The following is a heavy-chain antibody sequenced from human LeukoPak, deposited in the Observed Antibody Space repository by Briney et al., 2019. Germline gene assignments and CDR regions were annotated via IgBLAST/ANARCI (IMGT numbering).Heavy chain of an antibody. Sequence: PGGSLRLSCAASGFTFSSHWMHWVRQPPGKGLVGVSRINTDGSSTTYADSVKGRFTISRDNSKNTLYLQMNSLRAEDTAVYYCARDSYDSSGYYPKYFQHWGQGTLVTVSS. CDR2: INTDGSST. CDR3: ARDSYDSSGYYPKYFQH. CDR1: GFTFSSHW. J-gene: IGHJ1*01. D-gene: IGHD3-22*01. V-gene: IGHV3-74*03.